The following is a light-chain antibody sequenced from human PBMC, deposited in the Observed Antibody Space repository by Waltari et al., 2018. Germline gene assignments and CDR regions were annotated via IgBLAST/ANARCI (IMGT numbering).Light chain of an antibody. CDR1: SSNIGSNS. J-gene: IGLJ3*02. CDR2: NDE. V-gene: IGLV1-44*01. CDR3: AAWDDSLNGWV. Sequence: QSVLTQPPSASGTPGQSVPISCSGSSSNIGSNSVHWYQQLPGSAPKLLIYNDEHRPSGVPDRFSGSKSGTSASLAISGLQSEDEADYYCAAWDDSLNGWVFGGGTKLTVL.